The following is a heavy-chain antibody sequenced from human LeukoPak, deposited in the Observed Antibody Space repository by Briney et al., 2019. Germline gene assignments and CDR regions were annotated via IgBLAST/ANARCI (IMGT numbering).Heavy chain of an antibody. CDR2: IYYSGST. V-gene: IGHV4-59*01. J-gene: IGHJ5*02. Sequence: KPSETLSLTCTVSGGSISSYYWSWIRQPPGKGLEWIGYIYYSGSTNYNPSLKSRVTISVDTSKNQFSLKLSSVTAADTAVYYCARDGGYCSSTSCLNWFDPWGQGTLVTVSS. D-gene: IGHD2-2*01. CDR1: GGSISSYY. CDR3: ARDGGYCSSTSCLNWFDP.